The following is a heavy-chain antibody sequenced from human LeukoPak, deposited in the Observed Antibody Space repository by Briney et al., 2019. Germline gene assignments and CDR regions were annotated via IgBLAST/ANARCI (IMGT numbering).Heavy chain of an antibody. D-gene: IGHD5-18*01. CDR3: ARDIVDTAMAAYYYYYYMDV. CDR1: GFTFSSYA. Sequence: GGSLRLSCAASGFTFSSYAMHWVRQAPGKGLEWVAVISYDGSNKYYADSVKGRFTISRDNSKNTLYLQMNSLRAEDTAVYYCARDIVDTAMAAYYYYYYMDVWGKGTTVTVSS. V-gene: IGHV3-30-3*01. CDR2: ISYDGSNK. J-gene: IGHJ6*03.